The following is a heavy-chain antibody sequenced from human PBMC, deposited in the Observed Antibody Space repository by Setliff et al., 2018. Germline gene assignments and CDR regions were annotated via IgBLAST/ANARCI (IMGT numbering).Heavy chain of an antibody. D-gene: IGHD3-9*01. CDR3: ARLYPARYFDWSYFAYFDY. CDR2: IYHSGST. V-gene: IGHV4-38-2*01. J-gene: IGHJ4*02. CDR1: GYSISSGYY. Sequence: PSETLSLTCAVSGYSISSGYYWGWIRQPPGKGLEWIGSIYHSGSTYYNPSLKSRVTISVDTSKNQFSLKLSSVTAADTAVYYCARLYPARYFDWSYFAYFDYWGQGTLVTVSS.